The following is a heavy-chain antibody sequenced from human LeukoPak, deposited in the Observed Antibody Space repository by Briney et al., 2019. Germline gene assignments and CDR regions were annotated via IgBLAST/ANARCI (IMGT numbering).Heavy chain of an antibody. J-gene: IGHJ4*02. CDR2: IYPGDSDT. D-gene: IGHD6-19*01. V-gene: IGHV5-51*01. CDR3: ASHPSGWSLVSDY. Sequence: GESLKISCKGSGYSFTTYWIGWVRQMPGKGLEWMGIIYPGDSDTRYSPSFQGQVTVSADKSISTAYLQWSSLKASDTAMYYCASHPSGWSLVSDYWGQGTLVTVSS. CDR1: GYSFTTYW.